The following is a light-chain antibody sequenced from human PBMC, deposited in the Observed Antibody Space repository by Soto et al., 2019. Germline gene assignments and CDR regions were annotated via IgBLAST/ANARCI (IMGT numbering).Light chain of an antibody. CDR2: GAS. J-gene: IGKJ2*01. CDR1: QSVSHN. Sequence: EIVMTQSPATLSVSPGEGATLSCRASQSVSHNLAWYQQKPGQAPRLLIYGASTRATGIPTRFSGSGSGTEFTRTISSLQSEDFAVYYCEQYNSGPPLYTCGQGTKLEIK. CDR3: EQYNSGPPLYT. V-gene: IGKV3-15*01.